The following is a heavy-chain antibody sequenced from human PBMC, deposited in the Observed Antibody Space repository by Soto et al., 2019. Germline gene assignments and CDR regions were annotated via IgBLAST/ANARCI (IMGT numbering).Heavy chain of an antibody. CDR1: GGSFSGYY. CDR3: ARGFGLRSRWYYY. V-gene: IGHV4-34*01. J-gene: IGHJ4*02. D-gene: IGHD6-13*01. CDR2: INHSGST. Sequence: QVQLQQWGAGLLKPSETLSLTCAVYGGSFSGYYWSWIRQPPGKGLEWIGEINHSGSTNYNPSLKSRVTISVDTSKNQFSLKLSSVTAADTAVYYCARGFGLRSRWYYYWGQGTLVTVSS.